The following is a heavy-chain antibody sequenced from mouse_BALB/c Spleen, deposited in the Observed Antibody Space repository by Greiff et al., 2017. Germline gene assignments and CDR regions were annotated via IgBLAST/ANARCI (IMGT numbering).Heavy chain of an antibody. D-gene: IGHD2-3*01. Sequence: EVKLMESGGGLVKPGGSLKLSCAASGFTFSDYYMYWVRQTPEKRLEWVATISDGGSYTYYPDSVKGRFTISRDNAKNTLYLQMSSLKSEDTAMYYCARLDGNAMDYWGQGTSVTVSS. J-gene: IGHJ4*01. V-gene: IGHV5-4*02. CDR3: ARLDGNAMDY. CDR2: ISDGGSYT. CDR1: GFTFSDYY.